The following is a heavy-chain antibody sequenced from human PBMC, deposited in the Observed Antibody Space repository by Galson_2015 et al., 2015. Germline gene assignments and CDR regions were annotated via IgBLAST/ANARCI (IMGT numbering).Heavy chain of an antibody. J-gene: IGHJ4*02. V-gene: IGHV3-33*01. CDR3: ARDRLVWNTFDY. CDR1: GFTFSTYG. D-gene: IGHD3-16*01. CDR2: IWNDGSNP. Sequence: SLRLSCAASGFTFSTYGMHWVRQAPGKGLEWVAAIWNDGSNPYHADSVTGRFTISRDNSKNTVYLQMNSLRVEDTAVYYCARDRLVWNTFDYWGQGTLVTVSS.